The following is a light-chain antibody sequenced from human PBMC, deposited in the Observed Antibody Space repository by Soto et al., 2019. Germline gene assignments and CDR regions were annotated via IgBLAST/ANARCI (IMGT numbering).Light chain of an antibody. CDR3: QQYDNSVWT. CDR2: GAS. Sequence: EIVLTQSPGTLSLSPGESVTLSCRASQYVSSSYLAWYQHKPGQAPRLLIYGASRRATGIPDRFSGSGSGTDFTLTISRLEPEDVAVYYCQQYDNSVWTFGQGTKVDIK. CDR1: QYVSSSY. J-gene: IGKJ1*01. V-gene: IGKV3-20*01.